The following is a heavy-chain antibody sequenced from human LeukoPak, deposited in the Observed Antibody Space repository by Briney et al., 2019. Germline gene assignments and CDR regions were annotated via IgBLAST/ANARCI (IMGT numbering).Heavy chain of an antibody. Sequence: GGSLRLSCAAPGFTFSSYGMHWVRQAPGKGLEWVAVISYDGSNKYYADSVKGRLTISRDNSKNTLYLQMNSLRAEDTAVYYCAKDSVAGTEMYYFDYWGQGTLVTVSS. CDR1: GFTFSSYG. CDR3: AKDSVAGTEMYYFDY. D-gene: IGHD6-19*01. V-gene: IGHV3-30*18. CDR2: ISYDGSNK. J-gene: IGHJ4*02.